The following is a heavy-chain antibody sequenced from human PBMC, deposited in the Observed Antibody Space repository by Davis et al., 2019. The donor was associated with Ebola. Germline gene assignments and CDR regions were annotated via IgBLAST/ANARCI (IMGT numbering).Heavy chain of an antibody. CDR1: GFTFSSYA. Sequence: GESLKISCAASGFTFSSYAMSWVRQAPGKGLEWVSAISGSGGSTYYADSVKGRFTISRDNSKNTLYLQMNSLRAEDTAVYYCASTDSSNAGDYWGQGTLVTVSS. J-gene: IGHJ4*02. D-gene: IGHD6-13*01. CDR3: ASTDSSNAGDY. V-gene: IGHV3-23*01. CDR2: ISGSGGST.